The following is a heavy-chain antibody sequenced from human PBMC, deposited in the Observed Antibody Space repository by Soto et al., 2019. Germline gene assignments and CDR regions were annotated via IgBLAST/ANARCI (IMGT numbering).Heavy chain of an antibody. CDR2: IGSSGRAI. CDR1: GFTVSGND. D-gene: IGHD6-19*01. CDR3: AGHHGSGWLYFDS. Sequence: QLQLLESGGDLVKPGGSLRLSCAASGFTVSGNDLSWIRQAPGKGLEWGSSIGSSGRAIYYADSVKGRFTISRDNTKDSLYLHMSSLRAEATAIYYSAGHHGSGWLYFDSWGQGTLVTVSS. V-gene: IGHV3-11*01. J-gene: IGHJ4*02.